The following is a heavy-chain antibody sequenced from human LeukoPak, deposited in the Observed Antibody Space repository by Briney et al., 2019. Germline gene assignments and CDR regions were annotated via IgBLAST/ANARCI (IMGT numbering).Heavy chain of an antibody. CDR2: ISFDGSNK. V-gene: IGHV3-30-3*01. CDR1: GFTFSSYA. Sequence: PGGSLRLSCAASGFTFSSYAMHWVRQAPGKGLEWVAVISFDGSNKYYPDSVKGRFTISRDNSKNTLYLQMNSLSAEDTAVYYCARDGRYYYGSGSYIGSYYYYMDVWGKGTTVTVSS. CDR3: ARDGRYYYGSGSYIGSYYYYMDV. J-gene: IGHJ6*03. D-gene: IGHD3-10*01.